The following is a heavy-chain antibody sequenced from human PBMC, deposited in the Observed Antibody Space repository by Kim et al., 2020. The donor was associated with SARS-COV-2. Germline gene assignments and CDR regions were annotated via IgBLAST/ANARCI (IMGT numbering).Heavy chain of an antibody. J-gene: IGHJ5*02. V-gene: IGHV3-9*01. CDR3: AGGGADFGDYAWFDP. D-gene: IGHD4-17*01. CDR2: ISRSSGRK. Sequence: GGSLRLSCSTSGFTFDDYAMHWVRQPPGKGLEWVSGISRSSGRKGYADSVKGQFTISRDNAKTSLSLQMNSLTVEDTALYYCAGGGADFGDYAWFDPWGQGTLVTVSS. CDR1: GFTFDDYA.